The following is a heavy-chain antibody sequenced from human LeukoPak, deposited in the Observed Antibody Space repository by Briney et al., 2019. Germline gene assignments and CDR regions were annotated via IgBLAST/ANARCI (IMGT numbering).Heavy chain of an antibody. V-gene: IGHV1-69*13. Sequence: ASVKVSCKASGGTFSSYAISWVRQAPGQGLEWMGGIIPIFGTANYAQKFQGRVTITADESTSTAYMELSSLSSEDTAVYYCARDPYCSSTSCYPLFDPWGQGTLVTVSS. CDR1: GGTFSSYA. CDR3: ARDPYCSSTSCYPLFDP. J-gene: IGHJ5*02. D-gene: IGHD2-2*01. CDR2: IIPIFGTA.